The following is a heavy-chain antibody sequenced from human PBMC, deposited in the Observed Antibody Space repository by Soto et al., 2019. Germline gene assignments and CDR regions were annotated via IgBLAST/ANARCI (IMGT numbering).Heavy chain of an antibody. V-gene: IGHV3-23*01. CDR1: GFTFSSYA. CDR2: ISGSGGST. J-gene: IGHJ4*02. CDR3: AKEQQRITIFGVVTQPDY. D-gene: IGHD3-3*01. Sequence: SLRLSCAASGFTFSSYAMSWVRQAPGKGLEWVSAISGSGGSTYYADSVKGRFTISRDNSKNTLYLQMNSLRAEDTAVYYCAKEQQRITIFGVVTQPDYWGQGTLVTVSS.